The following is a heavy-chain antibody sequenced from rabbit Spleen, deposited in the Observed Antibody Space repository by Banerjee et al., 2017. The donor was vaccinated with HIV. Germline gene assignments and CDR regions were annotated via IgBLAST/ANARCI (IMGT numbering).Heavy chain of an antibody. Sequence: QEHLKESGGGLVQPGGSLKLSCTASGFTLSSYYMNWVRQAPGKGLEWIACINAVTGKPVYASWAKGRSTFSKTSSNTVTLQMTSLTAADTATYFCGRDIYGGTDTALWGPGTLVTVS. CDR2: INAVTGKP. D-gene: IGHD2-1*01. CDR3: GRDIYGGTDTAL. CDR1: GFTLSSYYM. V-gene: IGHV1S45*01. J-gene: IGHJ4*01.